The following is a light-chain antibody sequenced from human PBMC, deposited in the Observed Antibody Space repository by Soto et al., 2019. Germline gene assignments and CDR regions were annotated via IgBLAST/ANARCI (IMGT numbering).Light chain of an antibody. CDR2: GAS. V-gene: IGKV1-6*01. CDR1: QDISDD. Sequence: AIQMTQSPSSLSASVGDRVTITCRASQDISDDVGWYQQTPGKAPKLLISGASRLQSGVPSRFSGSGSGAAFTLTITSLRPEDSATYYCQQYGSSPGTFGQGTKVEIK. J-gene: IGKJ1*01. CDR3: QQYGSSPGT.